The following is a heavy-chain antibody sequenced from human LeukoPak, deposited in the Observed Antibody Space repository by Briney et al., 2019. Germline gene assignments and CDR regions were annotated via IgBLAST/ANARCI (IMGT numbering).Heavy chain of an antibody. D-gene: IGHD2-2*01. CDR2: TYYRSTWYN. CDR1: GDIVSSNSVT. J-gene: IGHJ5*02. V-gene: IGHV6-1*01. CDR3: ARRLTQYDCFDP. Sequence: SQTLSLTCAISGDIVSSNSVTWNWIRQSPSRGLEWLGRTYYRSTWYNDYAVSVRGRITVNPDTSKNRFSLHLNSVTPEDTAVYYCARRLTQYDCFDPWGQGILVTVSS.